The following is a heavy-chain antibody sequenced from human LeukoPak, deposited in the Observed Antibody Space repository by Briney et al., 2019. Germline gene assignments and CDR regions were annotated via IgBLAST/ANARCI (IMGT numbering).Heavy chain of an antibody. D-gene: IGHD4-17*01. J-gene: IGHJ3*02. CDR3: ARRASDYGWPVGAFDI. V-gene: IGHV3-48*01. CDR1: GFTFSSYS. Sequence: PGGSLRLSCAASGFTFSSYSMNWVRQAPGKGLEWVSYISSSSSTIYYADSVKGRFTISRDNAKNSLYLQMNSLRAEDTAVYYCARRASDYGWPVGAFDIWGQGTMVTVSS. CDR2: ISSSSSTI.